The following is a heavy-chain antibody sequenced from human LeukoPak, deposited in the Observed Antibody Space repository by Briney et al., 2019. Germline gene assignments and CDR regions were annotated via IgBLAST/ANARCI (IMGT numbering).Heavy chain of an antibody. CDR3: ARARWFGELFLDY. J-gene: IGHJ4*02. D-gene: IGHD3-10*01. Sequence: SETLSLTCSVSGVFISPYYWSWIRQPPGKGLEWIGYIFHNGSTNYNPYLKSRLTISVDTSKNQFSLKLRSVTAADTAVYFRARARWFGELFLDYWGQGTLVTVSS. V-gene: IGHV4-59*08. CDR1: GVFISPYY. CDR2: IFHNGST.